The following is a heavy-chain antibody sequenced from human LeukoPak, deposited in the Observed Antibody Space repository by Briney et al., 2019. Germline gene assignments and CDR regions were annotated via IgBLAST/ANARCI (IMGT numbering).Heavy chain of an antibody. CDR2: INPNSGGT. CDR1: GYTFTGYY. V-gene: IGHV1-2*06. CDR3: AREDLPSGYSYGYYY. Sequence: KPGASVKVSCKASGYTFTGYYMHWVRQAPGQGLEWVGRINPNSGGTNYAQKFQGRVTMTRDTSISTAYMELSRLRSDDTAVYYCAREDLPSGYSYGYYYWGQGTLVTVSS. D-gene: IGHD5-18*01. J-gene: IGHJ4*02.